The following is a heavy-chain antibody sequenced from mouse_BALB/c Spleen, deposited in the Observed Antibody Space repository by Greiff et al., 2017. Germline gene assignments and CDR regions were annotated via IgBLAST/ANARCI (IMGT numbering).Heavy chain of an antibody. CDR1: GYTFTSYY. J-gene: IGHJ2*01. CDR2: INPSNGGT. V-gene: IGHV1S81*02. CDR3: TRCGGYFDY. Sequence: QVQLKQPGAELVKPGASVKLSCKASGYTFTSYYMYWVKQRPGQGLEWIGGINPSNGGTNFNEKFKSKATLTVDKSSSTAYMQLSSLTSEDSAVYYCTRCGGYFDYWGQGTTLTVSS.